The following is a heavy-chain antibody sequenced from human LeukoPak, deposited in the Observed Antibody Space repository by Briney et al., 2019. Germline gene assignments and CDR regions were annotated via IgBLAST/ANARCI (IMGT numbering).Heavy chain of an antibody. D-gene: IGHD3-10*01. CDR2: IWADGSNK. J-gene: IGHJ3*02. V-gene: IGHV3-33*08. CDR3: ATDKGSAAFDI. Sequence: GGSLRLSCAASGLIFSNYGMHWVRQAPGKGLEWVAVIWADGSNKYYADSVRGRFTISRDNSKNTLYLQMNSLRVEDTAMYYCATDKGSAAFDIWGQGTMVTVSS. CDR1: GLIFSNYG.